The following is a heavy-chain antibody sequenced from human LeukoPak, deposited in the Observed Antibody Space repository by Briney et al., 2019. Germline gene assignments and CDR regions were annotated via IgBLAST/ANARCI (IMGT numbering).Heavy chain of an antibody. CDR2: ISSSSSYI. CDR1: VFTFSSYS. D-gene: IGHD7-27*01. CDR3: ARGGPGDY. J-gene: IGHJ4*02. Sequence: PGGSLRLSCAASVFTFSSYSMNGVRQAAGKGREWVASISSSSSYIYYADSVKGRFTISRDNAKNSLYLQMNSLSAEDTAVYYCARGGPGDYWGQGTLVTVSS. V-gene: IGHV3-21*01.